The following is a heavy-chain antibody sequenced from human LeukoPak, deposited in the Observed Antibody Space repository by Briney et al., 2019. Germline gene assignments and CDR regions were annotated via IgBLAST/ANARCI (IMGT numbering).Heavy chain of an antibody. CDR1: GYSFTSYW. CDR3: ARAGDRRWDYVSWFDP. V-gene: IGHV5-51*01. CDR2: IYPGDSDT. J-gene: IGHJ5*02. Sequence: GEALKISCKGSGYSFTSYWIGWVRQMPGKGLEWMGIIYPGDSDTRYSPFFQGQVTISADKSISTAYLQWSSLKASDTAMYYCARAGDRRWDYVSWFDPWGQGTLVTVSS. D-gene: IGHD4-17*01.